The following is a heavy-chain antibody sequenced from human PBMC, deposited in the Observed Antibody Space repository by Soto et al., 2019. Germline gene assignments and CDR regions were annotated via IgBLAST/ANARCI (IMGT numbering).Heavy chain of an antibody. J-gene: IGHJ5*02. V-gene: IGHV4-34*01. CDR1: GGSFSGYY. D-gene: IGHD3-3*01. CDR2: INHSGST. CDR3: ARGDYDFWSGYSNWFDP. Sequence: SETLSLTGAVYGGSFSGYYWSWIRQPPGKGLEWIGEINHSGSTNYNPSLKSRVTISVDTSKNQFSLKLSSVTAADTAVYYCARGDYDFWSGYSNWFDPWGQGTLVTVSS.